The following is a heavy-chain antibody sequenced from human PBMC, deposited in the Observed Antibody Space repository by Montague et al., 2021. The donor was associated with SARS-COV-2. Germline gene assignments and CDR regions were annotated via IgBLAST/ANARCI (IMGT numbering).Heavy chain of an antibody. J-gene: IGHJ4*02. Sequence: SRRLSLSASGFTFSSYEMNWVRQAPGKGLEWVSYISGSGSTIYYADSVKGRFTISRDNAKNSLYLQMNSLRAEDTAVYYCARDSLFRSGYSSGWPDYWGQGTLVTVSS. CDR1: GFTFSSYE. V-gene: IGHV3-48*03. CDR2: ISGSGSTI. D-gene: IGHD6-19*01. CDR3: ARDSLFRSGYSSGWPDY.